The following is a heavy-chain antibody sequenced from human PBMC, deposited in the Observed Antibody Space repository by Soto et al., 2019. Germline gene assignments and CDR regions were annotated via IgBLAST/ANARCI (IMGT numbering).Heavy chain of an antibody. V-gene: IGHV3-64*01. CDR2: ISNNGAHT. Sequence: EAQLVESGGGLVQPGGALRLSCAASGFTFSNYEMHWVRQAPGKGLEYVSGISNNGAHTDYAKSVKGRFTISRDNSENTLYLQMGSLRAEDMALYYCPRRGYCSRWPNVYMDVWGKGNTVNVSS. J-gene: IGHJ6*03. D-gene: IGHD6-13*01. CDR1: GFTFSNYE. CDR3: PRRGYCSRWPNVYMDV.